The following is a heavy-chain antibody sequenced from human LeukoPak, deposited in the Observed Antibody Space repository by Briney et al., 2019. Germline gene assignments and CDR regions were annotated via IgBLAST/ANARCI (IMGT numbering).Heavy chain of an antibody. CDR3: ARLPWFGELFGYAY. J-gene: IGHJ4*02. D-gene: IGHD3-10*01. Sequence: PSETLSLTCTVSGYSISSGYYWGWIRQPPGKGLEWIGNMYHSGSTYYNPSLTSRVTISVDTSMNQFSLKLSSVTAADTAVYYCARLPWFGELFGYAYWGQGTLVTVSS. CDR2: MYHSGST. CDR1: GYSISSGYY. V-gene: IGHV4-38-2*02.